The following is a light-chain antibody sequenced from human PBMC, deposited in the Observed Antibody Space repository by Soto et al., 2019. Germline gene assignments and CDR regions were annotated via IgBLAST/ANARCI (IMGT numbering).Light chain of an antibody. CDR1: SSNIGSES. CDR3: AAWDDSLNGDV. V-gene: IGLV1-44*01. Sequence: QSALTQPPSTSGTPGQRGTISCSGSSSNIGSESVNWYQQLPGTAPKLLIYSYNQRPSGVPDRFSGSKSGTSDSLAISGLQSEDEADYICAAWDDSLNGDVFGLGTKVTVL. J-gene: IGLJ1*01. CDR2: SYN.